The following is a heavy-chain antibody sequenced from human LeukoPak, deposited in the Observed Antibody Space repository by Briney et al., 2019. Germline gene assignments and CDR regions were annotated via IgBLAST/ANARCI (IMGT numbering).Heavy chain of an antibody. CDR1: GFTFDDYG. D-gene: IGHD3-10*01. J-gene: IGHJ4*02. V-gene: IGHV3-20*04. CDR2: INWNGGST. Sequence: GGSLRVSCAASGFTFDDYGMSWVRQAPGKGLEWVSGINWNGGSTCYADSVKGRFTISRDNAKNSLYLQMNSLRAEDTALYYCARDPSIYGSGSTRGYWGQGTLVTVSS. CDR3: ARDPSIYGSGSTRGY.